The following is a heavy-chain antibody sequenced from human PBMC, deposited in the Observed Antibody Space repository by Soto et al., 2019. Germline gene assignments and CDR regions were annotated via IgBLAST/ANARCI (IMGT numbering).Heavy chain of an antibody. CDR2: IIPIFGTA. D-gene: IGHD2-15*01. V-gene: IGHV1-69*01. CDR3: ARDAAGYCSGGSCYWTFDY. Sequence: QVQLVQSGAEVKKPGSSVKVSCKASGGTFSSYAISWVRQAPGQGLEWMGGIIPIFGTANYAQKFQGRVTITADESTSTGYMELSSLRSEDTAVYYCARDAAGYCSGGSCYWTFDYWGQGTLVTVSS. J-gene: IGHJ4*02. CDR1: GGTFSSYA.